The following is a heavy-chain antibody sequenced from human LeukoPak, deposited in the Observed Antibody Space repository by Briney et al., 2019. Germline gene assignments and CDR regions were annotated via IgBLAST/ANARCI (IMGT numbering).Heavy chain of an antibody. Sequence: GGSLRLSCVASGFTFNNYATSWVRQTPRKGLEWVSGISINGAGTCYADSVKGRFTISRDKSKSTLYLQMNSLRAEDTAVYYCVRAAPRDCSSTSCSLFDNWGQGTLVTVSS. V-gene: IGHV3-23*01. CDR2: ISINGAGT. D-gene: IGHD2-2*01. CDR1: GFTFNNYA. CDR3: VRAAPRDCSSTSCSLFDN. J-gene: IGHJ4*02.